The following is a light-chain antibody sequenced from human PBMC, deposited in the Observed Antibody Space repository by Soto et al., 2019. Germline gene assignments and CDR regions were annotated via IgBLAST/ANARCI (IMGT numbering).Light chain of an antibody. CDR1: ASLSTN. CDR3: QQYNNWPWT. V-gene: IGKV3-15*01. CDR2: GAS. Sequence: EIVLTQSPGTLSLSPGERATLSCRASASLSTNSLAWYQQKPGQAPRLLIYGASTRATGIPARFSGSGSGTEFTLIISSLQSEDFAVYFCQQYNNWPWTFGQGTKV. J-gene: IGKJ1*01.